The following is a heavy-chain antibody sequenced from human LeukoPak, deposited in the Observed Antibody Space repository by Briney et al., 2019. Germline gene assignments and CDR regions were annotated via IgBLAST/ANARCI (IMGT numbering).Heavy chain of an antibody. Sequence: PGGSLRLSCAASGFTFSGSAMHWVRQASGKGLEWVGRIRSKANGYATAYAASVKGRFTISRDDSKNTAYLQMNSLKTEDTAVYYCTSIAVAGTEKSDAFDIWGQGTMVTVSS. CDR2: IRSKANGYAT. D-gene: IGHD6-19*01. V-gene: IGHV3-73*01. J-gene: IGHJ3*02. CDR3: TSIAVAGTEKSDAFDI. CDR1: GFTFSGSA.